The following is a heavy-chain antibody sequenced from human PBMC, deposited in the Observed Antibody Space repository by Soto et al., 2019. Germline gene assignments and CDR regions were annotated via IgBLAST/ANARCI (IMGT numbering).Heavy chain of an antibody. V-gene: IGHV1-18*01. CDR3: ARDPRMVRGAPLGAFDI. D-gene: IGHD3-10*01. Sequence: ASVKVSCKASGYTFTSYDINWVRQATGQGLEWMGWMNANSGNTDYAQKLQGRVTMTTDTSTSTAYMELRSLRSDDTAVYYCARDPRMVRGAPLGAFDIWGQGTMVTVSS. CDR1: GYTFTSYD. J-gene: IGHJ3*02. CDR2: MNANSGNT.